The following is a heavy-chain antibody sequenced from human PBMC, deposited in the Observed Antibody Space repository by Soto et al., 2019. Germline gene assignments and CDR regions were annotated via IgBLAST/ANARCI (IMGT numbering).Heavy chain of an antibody. V-gene: IGHV4-39*01. CDR3: ARHYLGRGPHSVVVTPKNFDY. J-gene: IGHJ4*02. Sequence: QLQLQESGPGLVKPSETLSLTCTVSGGSISSSSYYWGWIRQPPGKGLEWIGSIYYSGSTYYNPSLKSRVTISVDTSKNQFSLKLSSVTAADTAVYYCARHYLGRGPHSVVVTPKNFDYWGQGTLVTVSS. CDR2: IYYSGST. D-gene: IGHD3-22*01. CDR1: GGSISSSSYY.